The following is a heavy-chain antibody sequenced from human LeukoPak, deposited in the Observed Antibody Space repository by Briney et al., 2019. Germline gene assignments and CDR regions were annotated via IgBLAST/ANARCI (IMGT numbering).Heavy chain of an antibody. D-gene: IGHD3-3*01. V-gene: IGHV3-33*06. CDR1: GFTLSSFG. CDR3: AKETYYDFWSGYYYLDY. Sequence: GGSLRLSCAASGFTLSSFGMHWVRQAPGKGLEWVAVIWLDGSNEYFADSVKGRFTISRDNSKNTVYLHMNSLRAEDTAVYYCAKETYYDFWSGYYYLDYWGQGTLVTVSS. CDR2: IWLDGSNE. J-gene: IGHJ4*02.